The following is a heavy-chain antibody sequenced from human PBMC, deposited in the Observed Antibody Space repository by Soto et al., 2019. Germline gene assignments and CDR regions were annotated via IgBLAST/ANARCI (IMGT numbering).Heavy chain of an antibody. J-gene: IGHJ4*02. D-gene: IGHD5-18*01. Sequence: QVQLVQSGAEVKKPGSSVKVSCKASGGTFSSYAISWVRQAPGQGLEWMGGIIPIFGTANYAQKFQGRVTITADESTSTAYMELSSLRAEDTAGYYCEVDTAMGKGGSIGYWGQGTLVTVSS. V-gene: IGHV1-69*12. CDR1: GGTFSSYA. CDR2: IIPIFGTA. CDR3: EVDTAMGKGGSIGY.